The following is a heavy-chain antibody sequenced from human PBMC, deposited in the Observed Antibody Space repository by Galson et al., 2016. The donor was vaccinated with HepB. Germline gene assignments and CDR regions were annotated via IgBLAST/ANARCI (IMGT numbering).Heavy chain of an antibody. CDR2: IRYDGNNK. J-gene: IGHJ4*02. CDR1: GFTVSAYH. D-gene: IGHD2-8*02. Sequence: SLRLSCAASGFTVSAYHMTWVRQAPGKGLEWVALIRYDGNNKYYADSVKGRFTISRDNAKNSLYLQMNSLRAEDTAVYYCARCRYWRPQHGDYFDYWGQGTLVTVS. V-gene: IGHV3-33*08. CDR3: ARCRYWRPQHGDYFDY.